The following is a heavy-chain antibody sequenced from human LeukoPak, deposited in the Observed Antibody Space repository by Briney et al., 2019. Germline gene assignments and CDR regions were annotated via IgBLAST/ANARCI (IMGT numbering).Heavy chain of an antibody. D-gene: IGHD6-13*01. V-gene: IGHV5-51*01. CDR2: IYPGDSDT. Sequence: GESLKISCSASGYTFTSYWIGWVRQMPGKGLEWMGTIYPGDSDTRHSPSFQGQVTISADKSINTAYLQWSSLQASDTAMYYCARSSSWYDGWFDPWGQGTLVTVSS. J-gene: IGHJ5*02. CDR3: ARSSSWYDGWFDP. CDR1: GYTFTSYW.